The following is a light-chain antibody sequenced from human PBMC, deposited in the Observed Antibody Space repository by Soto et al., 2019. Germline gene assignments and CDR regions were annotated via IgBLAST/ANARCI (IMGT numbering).Light chain of an antibody. CDR2: KDS. CDR1: ALPKKY. Sequence: SYELTQPPSVSVSLGQMARITCSGEALPKKYAYWYQQKPGQFPVLVIYKDSERPSGIPERFSGSSSGTIVTLTISGVQAEDEADYYCLSADSSGTYFNVFSSGTQLTVL. J-gene: IGLJ6*01. V-gene: IGLV3-16*01. CDR3: LSADSSGTYFNV.